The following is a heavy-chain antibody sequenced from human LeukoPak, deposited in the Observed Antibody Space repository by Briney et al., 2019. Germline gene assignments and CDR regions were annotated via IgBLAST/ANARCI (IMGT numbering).Heavy chain of an antibody. Sequence: GGSLRLSCAASGFTFSDYTIHWVRQAPDKGLEWGTLVSFDGKKKYYIDSVKGRFTISRDSSKNTVYLQMDSLRAEDTAVYYCARSSTMVRERGRNWLDPWGQGTLVTVSS. V-gene: IGHV3-30*04. D-gene: IGHD3-10*01. CDR1: GFTFSDYT. J-gene: IGHJ5*02. CDR2: VSFDGKKK. CDR3: ARSSTMVRERGRNWLDP.